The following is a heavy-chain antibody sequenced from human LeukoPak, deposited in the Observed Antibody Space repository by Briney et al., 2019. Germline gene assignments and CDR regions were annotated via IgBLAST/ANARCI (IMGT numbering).Heavy chain of an antibody. CDR1: GVSITSYY. Sequence: SETLSLTCSVSGVSITSYYWSWIRQPAGKGLEWIGEINHSGSTNYNPSLKSRVTISVDASKNQFSLKLSSVTAADTAVYYCARGSRNVLLWFIASWFDPWGQGTLVTVSS. D-gene: IGHD3-10*01. CDR3: ARGSRNVLLWFIASWFDP. J-gene: IGHJ5*02. CDR2: INHSGST. V-gene: IGHV4-34*01.